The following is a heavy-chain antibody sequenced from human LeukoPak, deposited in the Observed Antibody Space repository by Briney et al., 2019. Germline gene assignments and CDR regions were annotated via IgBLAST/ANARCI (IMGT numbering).Heavy chain of an antibody. CDR1: GFIFSNYA. V-gene: IGHV3-30*01. CDR2: ISSDGSKT. J-gene: IGHJ4*02. CDR3: ARDSTYWYDSGSSGPQYFDY. Sequence: PGGSLRLSCAASGFIFSNYAMHWVRQAPGKGLEWVALISSDGSKTYHADSVKGRFSISRDNSKNTLYLQLNSLRAEDTSVYYCARDSTYWYDSGSSGPQYFDYWGQGTLVTVSS. D-gene: IGHD3-10*01.